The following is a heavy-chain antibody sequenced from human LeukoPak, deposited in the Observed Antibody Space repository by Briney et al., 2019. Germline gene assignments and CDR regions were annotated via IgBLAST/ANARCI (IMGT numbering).Heavy chain of an antibody. V-gene: IGHV4-34*01. CDR3: AKGGEAKWFGELIKTQYYYYMDV. Sequence: SETLSLTCAVYGGSFIGYYWSWIRHPPGKGLEWIGEINHSGSTNYNPSLKSRVTISVDTSKNQFSLKLSSVTAADTAVYYCAKGGEAKWFGELIKTQYYYYMDVWGKGTTVTVSS. J-gene: IGHJ6*03. CDR1: GGSFIGYY. CDR2: INHSGST. D-gene: IGHD3-10*01.